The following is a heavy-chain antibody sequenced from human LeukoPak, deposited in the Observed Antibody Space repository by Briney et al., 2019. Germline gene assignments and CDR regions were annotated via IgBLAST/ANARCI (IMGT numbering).Heavy chain of an antibody. Sequence: GGSLRLSCAASGFTFSSYSMNWVRQAPGKGLEWVSSISSSSSYIYYVDSVKGRFTISRDNAKNSLYLQMNSLRAEDTAVYYCARDGMALSSVYWGQGTLVTVSS. CDR2: ISSSSSYI. CDR1: GFTFSSYS. J-gene: IGHJ4*02. V-gene: IGHV3-21*01. CDR3: ARDGMALSSVY. D-gene: IGHD2/OR15-2a*01.